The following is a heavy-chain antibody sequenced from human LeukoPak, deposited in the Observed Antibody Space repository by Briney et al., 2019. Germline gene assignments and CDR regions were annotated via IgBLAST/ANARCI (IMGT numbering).Heavy chain of an antibody. Sequence: SETLSLTRTVSGGSISNSYWNWIRQPAGKGLEWIGRMYVSGTTNYNPSLRSRVTMSVDTSKNQFSLRLSFVTAADTAVYYCARENYYDSSGYSEGMDVWGQGTTVTVS. J-gene: IGHJ6*02. V-gene: IGHV4-4*07. CDR3: ARENYYDSSGYSEGMDV. CDR2: MYVSGTT. CDR1: GGSISNSY. D-gene: IGHD3-22*01.